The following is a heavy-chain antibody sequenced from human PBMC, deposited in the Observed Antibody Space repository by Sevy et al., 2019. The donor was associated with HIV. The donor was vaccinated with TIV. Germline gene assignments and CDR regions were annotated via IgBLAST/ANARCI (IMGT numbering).Heavy chain of an antibody. D-gene: IGHD3-22*01. V-gene: IGHV1-2*06. J-gene: IGHJ4*02. Sequence: ASVKVSCKASRFTFTGYYFHWVRQAPGQGLEWMGQMNPNSGGTKYAEKFQGRVTMTRDTSITTAYMELSSLTSDDTAVYFLTGQSSELFDGPTPFGYWGQGTLVTVSS. CDR1: RFTFTGYY. CDR3: TGQSSELFDGPTPFGY. CDR2: MNPNSGGT.